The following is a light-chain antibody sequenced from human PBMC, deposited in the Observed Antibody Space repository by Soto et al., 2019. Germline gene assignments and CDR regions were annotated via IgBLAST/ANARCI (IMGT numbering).Light chain of an antibody. Sequence: EIVLTQSPGTLSLSPGESATLSCRASQSGSSNYLAWYQQKPGQAPRLLIYGASSRATGIPDRFSGSGSGTDFTLTITRLEPEDFAVYYCQQYGSAPWTFGQGTKVEIK. V-gene: IGKV3-20*01. CDR1: QSGSSNY. CDR3: QQYGSAPWT. CDR2: GAS. J-gene: IGKJ1*01.